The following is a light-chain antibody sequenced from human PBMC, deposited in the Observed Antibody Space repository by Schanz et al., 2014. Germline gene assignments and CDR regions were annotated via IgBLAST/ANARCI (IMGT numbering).Light chain of an antibody. V-gene: IGKV3-15*01. J-gene: IGKJ4*01. Sequence: EIVLTQSPGSLSLSPGERATLSCRASQGVSTYLAWYQQKPGQTPRLLIYRTSMRAAGVPARFSGSGSGTDFTLTVSSLLAEDSAVYYCQQYDEWPLTFGGGTKVEIK. CDR2: RTS. CDR3: QQYDEWPLT. CDR1: QGVSTY.